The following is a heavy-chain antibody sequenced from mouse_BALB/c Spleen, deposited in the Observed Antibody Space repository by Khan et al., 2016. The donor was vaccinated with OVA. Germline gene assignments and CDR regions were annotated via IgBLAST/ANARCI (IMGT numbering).Heavy chain of an antibody. V-gene: IGHV3-2*02. D-gene: IGHD2-4*01. Sequence: EVQLQESGPGLVKPSQSLSLTCTVTGYSITSEYAWYLIRQFPGNKLEWMGYISYSGNTRYNPSLKSRISITRDTSKNQCFLQLNSVTTEDTATDDCARKDYDDYDPFHYWGQGTLVTVSA. J-gene: IGHJ3*01. CDR3: ARKDYDDYDPFHY. CDR1: GYSITSEYA. CDR2: ISYSGNT.